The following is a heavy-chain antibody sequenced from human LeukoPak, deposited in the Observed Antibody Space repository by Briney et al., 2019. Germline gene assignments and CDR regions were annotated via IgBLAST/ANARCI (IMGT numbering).Heavy chain of an antibody. J-gene: IGHJ1*01. D-gene: IGHD3/OR15-3a*01. Sequence: GGSLRLSCAASGFTVSSNYMSWVRQAPGKGLEWVAVISYDGSNKYCADSVKGRFTISRDNSKNTLYLQMNSLRAEDTAVYYCARDSGFSGTQRGEHWGQGTLVTVSS. CDR2: ISYDGSNK. V-gene: IGHV3-30*03. CDR3: ARDSGFSGTQRGEH. CDR1: GFTVSSNY.